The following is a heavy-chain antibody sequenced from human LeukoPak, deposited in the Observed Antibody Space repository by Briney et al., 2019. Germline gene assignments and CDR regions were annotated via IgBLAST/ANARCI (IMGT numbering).Heavy chain of an antibody. CDR3: AKARLSTGWAYNDY. V-gene: IGHV3-23*01. CDR2: ILGSGGAT. Sequence: PGGSLRLSCAAPGFTFTNYAMSWVRQAPGKGLEWASSILGSGGATFYADSVKGRFTISRDNSKNSVFLQMSSLRAEDTAVYYCAKARLSTGWAYNDYWGPGTLVTVSS. CDR1: GFTFTNYA. J-gene: IGHJ4*02. D-gene: IGHD6-19*01.